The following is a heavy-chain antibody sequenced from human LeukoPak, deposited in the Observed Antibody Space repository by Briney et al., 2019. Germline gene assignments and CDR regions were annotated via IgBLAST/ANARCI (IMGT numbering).Heavy chain of an antibody. CDR1: GFTYSRYW. D-gene: IGHD1-26*01. Sequence: PGGSLRLSCAASGFTYSRYWMSLVRQAAGKGLEWVANIKQDGSEKYYVDSVKGRFTISRDNARNAQYLQMNSLRAEDTAVYYCASSYYDAARAAFDIWGQGTMVTVSS. J-gene: IGHJ3*02. CDR2: IKQDGSEK. V-gene: IGHV3-7*01. CDR3: ASSYYDAARAAFDI.